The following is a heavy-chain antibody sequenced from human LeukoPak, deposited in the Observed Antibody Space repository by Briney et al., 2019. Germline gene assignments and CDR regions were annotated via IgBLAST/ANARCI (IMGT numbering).Heavy chain of an antibody. V-gene: IGHV4-34*01. CDR3: ARGYSSSWLTFDY. J-gene: IGHJ4*02. Sequence: SETLSLTCAVYGGSFSGYYWSWIRQPPGKGLEWIGEINHSGSTNYNPSLKSRVTISVGTSKNQFSLKLSSVTAADTAVYYCARGYSSSWLTFDYWGQGTLVTVSS. D-gene: IGHD6-13*01. CDR2: INHSGST. CDR1: GGSFSGYY.